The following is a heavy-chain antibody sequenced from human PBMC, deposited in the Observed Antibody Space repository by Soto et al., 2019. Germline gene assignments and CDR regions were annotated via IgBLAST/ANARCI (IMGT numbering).Heavy chain of an antibody. CDR1: GFTFRSYV. CDR3: ARWGTTGGLDV. D-gene: IGHD3-16*01. Sequence: QVQLVASGGGVVQPGTSLRVSCVGSGFTFRSYVIHWVRQSPGKGLEWVALISYDGSDKYYGDSVRGRFTISRDNSRNTVDLQMDSLRLEDTALYYCARWGTTGGLDVWGQGTLVSVSS. V-gene: IGHV3-30*19. J-gene: IGHJ1*01. CDR2: ISYDGSDK.